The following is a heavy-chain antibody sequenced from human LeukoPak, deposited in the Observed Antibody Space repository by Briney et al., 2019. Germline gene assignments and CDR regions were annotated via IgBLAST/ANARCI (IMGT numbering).Heavy chain of an antibody. V-gene: IGHV4-34*01. CDR1: GGSVSGYY. CDR3: AREMATMFDY. D-gene: IGHD5-24*01. J-gene: IGHJ4*02. Sequence: SQTLSLTCAVDGGSVSGYYWSWIRQPPGKGLEWIGEINHSGSTNYNPSLKSRVTISVDTSKNQFSLKLSSVTAADTAVYYCAREMATMFDYWGQGTLVTVSS. CDR2: INHSGST.